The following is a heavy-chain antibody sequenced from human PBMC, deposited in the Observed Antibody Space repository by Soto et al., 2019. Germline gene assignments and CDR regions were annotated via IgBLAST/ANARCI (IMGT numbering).Heavy chain of an antibody. V-gene: IGHV1-69*02. J-gene: IGHJ2*01. D-gene: IGHD1-20*01. CDR2: IIPILGIA. CDR1: GGTFSSYT. Sequence: QVQLVHSGAEVKKPGSSVKVSCKASGGTFSSYTISWVRQAPGQGLEWMGRIIPILGIANYAQKFQGRVTITADKSTSTADRELSTLSSEDTAGYYCAGVPGNNWNRHYWYFDLWGRGTLVTVSS. CDR3: AGVPGNNWNRHYWYFDL.